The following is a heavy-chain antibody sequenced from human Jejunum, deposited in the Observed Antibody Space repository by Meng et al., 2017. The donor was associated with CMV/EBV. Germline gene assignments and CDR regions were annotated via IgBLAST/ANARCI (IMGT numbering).Heavy chain of an antibody. CDR1: GFTFDDYS. CDR3: AKGITSSTRGALGY. Sequence: SGFTFDDYSMRWVRQPPGKGLEWVSFIGWSGAITSYEDSVRSRFTISRDNNQNSLYLQMNSLRTGDTGLYYCAKGITSSTRGALGYWGQGTLVTVSS. V-gene: IGHV3-43*01. CDR2: IGWSGAIT. J-gene: IGHJ4*02. D-gene: IGHD2-2*01.